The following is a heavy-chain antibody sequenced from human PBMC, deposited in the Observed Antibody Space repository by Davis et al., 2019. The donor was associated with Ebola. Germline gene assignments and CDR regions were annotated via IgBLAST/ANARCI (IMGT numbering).Heavy chain of an antibody. D-gene: IGHD4-17*01. V-gene: IGHV4-59*08. CDR1: GGSISSYY. CDR2: IYYSGST. CDR3: ARHGNGDDECDY. Sequence: PSETLSLTCTVSGGSISSYYWSWIRQPPGKGLEWIGYIYYSGSTNYNPSLKSRVTISVDTSKNQFSLKLSSVTAADTAVYYCARHGNGDDECDYWGQGTLVTVSS. J-gene: IGHJ4*02.